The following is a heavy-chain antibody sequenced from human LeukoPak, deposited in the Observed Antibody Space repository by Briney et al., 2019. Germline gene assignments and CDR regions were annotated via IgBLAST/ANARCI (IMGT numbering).Heavy chain of an antibody. CDR2: IYYSGST. D-gene: IGHD3-10*01. J-gene: IGHJ4*02. CDR1: GDSISSYY. CDR3: ARNVVPYGSGSSAIGY. V-gene: IGHV4-59*01. Sequence: SETLSLTCTVSGDSISSYYWSWIRQRPGKGLEWIGYIYYSGSTNYNPSLKSRVTISVDTSKNQFSLKLSSVTAADTAVYYCARNVVPYGSGSSAIGYWGQGTLITVSS.